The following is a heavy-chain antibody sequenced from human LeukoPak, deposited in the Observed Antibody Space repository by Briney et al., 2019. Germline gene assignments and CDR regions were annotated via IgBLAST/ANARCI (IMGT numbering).Heavy chain of an antibody. D-gene: IGHD6-13*01. CDR3: ARDLGIAAARPEW. CDR2: IQYDGSNK. V-gene: IGHV3-30*02. J-gene: IGHJ4*02. Sequence: GGSLRLSCAASGFTFSSYGMHWVRQAPGKGLEWVALIQYDGSNKYYPDSVKGRFTISRDNSKNTLYLQMNSLRSEDTAVYYCARDLGIAAARPEWWGQGTLVTVSS. CDR1: GFTFSSYG.